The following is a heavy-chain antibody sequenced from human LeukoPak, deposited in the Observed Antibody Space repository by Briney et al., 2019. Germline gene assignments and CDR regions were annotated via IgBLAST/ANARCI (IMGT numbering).Heavy chain of an antibody. CDR1: GYTFTGYY. CDR2: INPNSGGT. Sequence: GASVKVSCKSSGYTFTGYYMHWVRQAPGQGLEWMGWINPNSGGTNYAQKFQGRVTMTRDTSISTAYMELSRLRSDDTAVYYCARAHCSSTSCYVGIFDYLGQGTLVTVSS. CDR3: ARAHCSSTSCYVGIFDY. D-gene: IGHD2-2*01. J-gene: IGHJ4*02. V-gene: IGHV1-2*02.